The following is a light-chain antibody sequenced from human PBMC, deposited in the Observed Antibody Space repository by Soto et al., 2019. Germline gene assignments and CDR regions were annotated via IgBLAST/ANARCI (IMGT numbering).Light chain of an antibody. CDR2: KAS. V-gene: IGKV1-5*03. CDR1: QTISSW. J-gene: IGKJ1*01. Sequence: DIQMNQSPSTLSGSVGDRVTITCRASQTISSWLAWYQQKPVKAPKLLIYKASTLKSGVPSRFSGSGSGTDFTLTISSLQPDDFATYYCQHYYGYSEAFGQGTKVDLK. CDR3: QHYYGYSEA.